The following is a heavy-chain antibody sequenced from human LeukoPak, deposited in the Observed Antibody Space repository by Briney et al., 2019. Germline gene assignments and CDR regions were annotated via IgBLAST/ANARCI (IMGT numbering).Heavy chain of an antibody. CDR3: ARESGEMATIGFDY. D-gene: IGHD5-24*01. CDR1: GGSISSGSYY. CDR2: IYTSGST. V-gene: IGHV4-61*02. Sequence: SQTLSLTCTVSGGSISSGSYYWSWIRQPAGKGLERIGRIYTSGSTNYNPSLKSRVTISVDTSKNQFSLKLSSVTAADTAVYYCARESGEMATIGFDYWGQGTLVTVSS. J-gene: IGHJ4*02.